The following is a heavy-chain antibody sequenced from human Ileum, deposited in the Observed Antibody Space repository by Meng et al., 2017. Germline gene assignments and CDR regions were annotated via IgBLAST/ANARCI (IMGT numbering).Heavy chain of an antibody. D-gene: IGHD2-2*01. Sequence: QVHRVQSDTEGRKPGASVKVSCPAPGYSLTNYGINWVRQAPGKGLEWMGWTSTYNSNRNYAQSLQGRVTMTTDTSTTTAYMELRSLTFDDTAVYYCARGRHCSSTTCYLSDSWGQGTLVTVSS. CDR2: TSTYNSNR. V-gene: IGHV1-18*01. J-gene: IGHJ4*02. CDR1: GYSLTNYG. CDR3: ARGRHCSSTTCYLSDS.